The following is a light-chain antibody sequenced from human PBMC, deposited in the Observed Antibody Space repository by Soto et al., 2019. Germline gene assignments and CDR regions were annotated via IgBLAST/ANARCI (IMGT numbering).Light chain of an antibody. Sequence: DIQMTHSPSTMSASVGDRVTITCRASQSISSWLAWYQQKPGKAPKLLIYQASNLESGVPSRFSGSGSGTEFTLTISSLQPDDFATYYCQQYMSYSEAFGQGTKVDI. V-gene: IGKV1-5*03. CDR1: QSISSW. J-gene: IGKJ1*01. CDR2: QAS. CDR3: QQYMSYSEA.